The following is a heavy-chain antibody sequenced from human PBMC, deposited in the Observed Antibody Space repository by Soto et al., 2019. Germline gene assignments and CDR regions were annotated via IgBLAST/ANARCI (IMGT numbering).Heavy chain of an antibody. CDR2: IYPHDSDT. CDR3: ARRLDNTLDV. D-gene: IGHD1-20*01. Sequence: XESLKISWKGSGYNFSTYWLVWVRQMPGKGLEWMGTIYPHDSDTRYSPSFQGQVTISADKSISTAYLQWSSLKASDTAIYYCARRLDNTLDVWGQGTLVTVSS. V-gene: IGHV5-51*01. J-gene: IGHJ4*02. CDR1: GYNFSTYW.